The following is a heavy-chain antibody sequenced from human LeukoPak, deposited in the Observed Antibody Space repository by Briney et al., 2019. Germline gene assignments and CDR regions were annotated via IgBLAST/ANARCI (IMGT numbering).Heavy chain of an antibody. CDR1: GFTFSSYG. CDR2: MSYDGNNN. J-gene: IGHJ4*02. V-gene: IGHV3-30*03. Sequence: GGSLRLSCAASGFTFSSYGMHWVREAPGKGLEWVAVMSYDGNNNYYADSVKGRFTISRDNTKNTMYLQMNSLRPDDTAVYYCARDGDAAIRGVDFDYWGQGTLVTVSS. D-gene: IGHD3-10*01. CDR3: ARDGDAAIRGVDFDY.